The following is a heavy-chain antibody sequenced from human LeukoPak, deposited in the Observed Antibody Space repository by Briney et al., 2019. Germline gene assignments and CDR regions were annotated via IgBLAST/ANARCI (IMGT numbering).Heavy chain of an antibody. Sequence: GGSLRLSCAASGFTFSDYYMNWIRQAPGRGLEWISYISSSGGNINYADSVQGRFTISRDNAKKSLYLQMSSLRAEDTAVYYCAKDLWDYGGNHLFDYWGQGTLVTVSS. CDR1: GFTFSDYY. V-gene: IGHV3-11*01. D-gene: IGHD4-23*01. J-gene: IGHJ4*02. CDR2: ISSSGGNI. CDR3: AKDLWDYGGNHLFDY.